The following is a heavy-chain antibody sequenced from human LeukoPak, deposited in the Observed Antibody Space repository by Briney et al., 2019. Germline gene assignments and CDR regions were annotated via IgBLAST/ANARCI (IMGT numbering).Heavy chain of an antibody. CDR1: GSSISSSSYY. J-gene: IGHJ4*02. CDR3: ARGPYYYDSSGNFDY. V-gene: IGHV4-39*07. Sequence: PSETLSLTCTVSGSSISSSSYYWGWIRQPPGKGLEWIGSIYYSGSTYYNPSLKSPVTISIDTSKNQFSLRLIAVTAADTAVYYCARGPYYYDSSGNFDYGGQGTLVTVSS. D-gene: IGHD3-22*01. CDR2: IYYSGST.